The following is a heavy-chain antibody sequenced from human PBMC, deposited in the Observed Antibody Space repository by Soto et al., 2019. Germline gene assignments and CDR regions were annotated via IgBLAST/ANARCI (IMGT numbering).Heavy chain of an antibody. D-gene: IGHD6-6*01. CDR1: GGSVSISHYY. V-gene: IGHV4-61*01. CDR3: AGDHMEARYYSNGLDV. Sequence: NPSETLSLTCTVSGGSVSISHYYWTWIRQPPGKELEWIGYIYHTGSTNYNPSLKSRVTISVDTSKNQFSLKLSSVTAADTAVYYCAGDHMEARYYSNGLDVWGQGTTVTVSS. J-gene: IGHJ6*02. CDR2: IYHTGST.